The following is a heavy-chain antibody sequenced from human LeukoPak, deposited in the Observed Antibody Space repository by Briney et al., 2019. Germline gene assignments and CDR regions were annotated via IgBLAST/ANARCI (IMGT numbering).Heavy chain of an antibody. CDR2: IYSGGST. J-gene: IGHJ4*02. V-gene: IGHV3-66*01. CDR3: ARALCYYDSSGYAFDY. Sequence: PGGSLRHSCAASGFTVSSNYMSWVRQAPGKGLEWVSVIYSGGSTYYADSVKGRFTISRDNSKNTLYLQMNSLRAEDTAVYYCARALCYYDSSGYAFDYWGQGTLVTVSS. D-gene: IGHD3-22*01. CDR1: GFTVSSNY.